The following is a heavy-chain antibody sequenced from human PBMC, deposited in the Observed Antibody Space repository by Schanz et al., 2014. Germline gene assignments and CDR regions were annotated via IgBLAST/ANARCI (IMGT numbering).Heavy chain of an antibody. CDR3: ARGTDWNLHY. D-gene: IGHD1-1*01. CDR2: IWYDGSNK. CDR1: GFIFSNYG. J-gene: IGHJ4*02. V-gene: IGHV3-33*03. Sequence: QVQLVESGGGVVQPGGSLRLSCAASGFIFSNYGLHWVRQAPGKGLEWVAFIWYDGSNKYYADSVKGRFTISRDNAKNSLYLQMNSLRAGDTAVYYCARGTDWNLHYWGQGALVTVSS.